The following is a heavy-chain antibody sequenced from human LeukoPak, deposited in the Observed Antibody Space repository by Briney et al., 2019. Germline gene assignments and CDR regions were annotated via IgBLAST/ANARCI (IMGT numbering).Heavy chain of an antibody. Sequence: GGSLRLSCAASGFTFSSYSMNWVRQAPGKGLEWVSSISSSSSYIYYADSVKGRFTFSRDNAKNSLYLQMNSLRAEDTAVYYCARDFSGSYMVDYWGQGTLVTVSS. J-gene: IGHJ4*02. V-gene: IGHV3-21*01. CDR1: GFTFSSYS. D-gene: IGHD1-26*01. CDR2: ISSSSSYI. CDR3: ARDFSGSYMVDY.